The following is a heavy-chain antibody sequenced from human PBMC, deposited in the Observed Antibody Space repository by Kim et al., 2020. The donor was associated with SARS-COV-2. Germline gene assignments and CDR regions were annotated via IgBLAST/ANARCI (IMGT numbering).Heavy chain of an antibody. V-gene: IGHV4-39*01. CDR1: GDSISSSSNY. J-gene: IGHJ4*02. D-gene: IGHD2-15*01. Sequence: SETLSLTCTVSGDSISSSSNYWGWIRQPPGKGLEWIGSINYSGNTYYNPSLKSRVTISVDTSKNQFSLKMRSVTAADTAVYYCARLVSEYSAVEYWGQGTLVTVSS. CDR2: INYSGNT. CDR3: ARLVSEYSAVEY.